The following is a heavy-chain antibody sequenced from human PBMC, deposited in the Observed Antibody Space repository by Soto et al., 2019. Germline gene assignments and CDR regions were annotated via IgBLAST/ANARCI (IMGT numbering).Heavy chain of an antibody. CDR3: ARDRVQWVVPTGGAFDT. J-gene: IGHJ3*02. CDR1: GFTFNTHW. V-gene: IGHV3-74*01. Sequence: GGSLRLSCTASGFTFNTHWMHWVRQAPGKGLVWVSRIYFDGITTNYADSVKGRLTVSRDNAKNTVYLHVNTLRDEDMAVYYCARDRVQWVVPTGGAFDTWGQGTMVTVSS. D-gene: IGHD6-19*01. CDR2: IYFDGITT.